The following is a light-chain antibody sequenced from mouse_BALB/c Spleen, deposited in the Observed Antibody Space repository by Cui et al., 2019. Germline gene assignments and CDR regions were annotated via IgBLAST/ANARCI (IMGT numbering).Light chain of an antibody. J-gene: IGKJ2*01. CDR1: QDIKTY. Sequence: DIQMTQSPSLLSASLGVNVTITCKASQDIKTYIAWYQHQPGKRPRLIIHYTSTLQAGIPTRFSGRGSGRDYSFSVSNLEPEDIATYCCQQYDNLHTFGGGTKLEIK. CDR3: QQYDNLHT. V-gene: IGKV19-93*01. CDR2: YTS.